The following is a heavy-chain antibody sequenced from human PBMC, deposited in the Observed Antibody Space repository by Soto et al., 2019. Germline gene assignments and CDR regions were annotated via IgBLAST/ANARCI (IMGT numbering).Heavy chain of an antibody. CDR1: GYTFTSYG. CDR2: ISAYNGNT. V-gene: IGHV1-18*04. CDR3: ARSPGYYCSGSNDY. J-gene: IGHJ4*02. D-gene: IGHD3-10*01. Sequence: ASVKVSCKASGYTFTSYGISWVRQAPGQGLEWMGWISAYNGNTNYAQKLQGRVTMTTDTSTSTAYMELRSLRSDDTAVYYCARSPGYYCSGSNDYLGQGTLVTVSS.